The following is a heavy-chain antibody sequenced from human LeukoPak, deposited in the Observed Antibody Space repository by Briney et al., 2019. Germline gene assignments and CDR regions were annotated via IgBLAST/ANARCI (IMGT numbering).Heavy chain of an antibody. CDR1: GGSISSSSYY. J-gene: IGHJ4*02. V-gene: IGHV4-61*05. CDR3: ASRKGIYGTRYYFDY. D-gene: IGHD2/OR15-2a*01. Sequence: SETLSLTCTVSGGSISSSSYYWGWIRQPPGKGLEWIGYIYYSGSTNYNPSLKSRVTISVDTSKNQFSLKLSSVTAADTAVYYCASRKGIYGTRYYFDYWGQGTLVTVSS. CDR2: IYYSGST.